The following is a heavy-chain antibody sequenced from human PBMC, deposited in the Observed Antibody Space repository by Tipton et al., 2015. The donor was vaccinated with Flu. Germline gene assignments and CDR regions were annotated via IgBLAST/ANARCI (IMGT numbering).Heavy chain of an antibody. J-gene: IGHJ5*02. CDR2: ISSSGSTI. Sequence: GSLRLSCAASGFTFSDYYMSWIRQAPGKGPEWVSYISSSGSTIYYADSVKGRFTISRDNAKNSLYLQMNSLRAEDTAVYYCARVIPDGITMVRGVIHNWFDPWGQGTLVTVSS. V-gene: IGHV3-11*04. CDR3: ARVIPDGITMVRGVIHNWFDP. D-gene: IGHD3-10*01. CDR1: GFTFSDYY.